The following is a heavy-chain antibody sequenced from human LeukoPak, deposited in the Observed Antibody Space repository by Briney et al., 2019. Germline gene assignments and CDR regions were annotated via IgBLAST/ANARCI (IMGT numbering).Heavy chain of an antibody. Sequence: GGSLRLSCAASGFTFSGYAMSWVRQAPGKGLEWVSAISGSGGSTYYADSVKGRFTISRDNSKNTLYLQMNSLRAEDTAVYYCAKDGRAPAAMWNYFDYWGQGTLVTVSS. CDR2: ISGSGGST. CDR1: GFTFSGYA. J-gene: IGHJ4*02. CDR3: AKDGRAPAAMWNYFDY. D-gene: IGHD2-2*01. V-gene: IGHV3-23*01.